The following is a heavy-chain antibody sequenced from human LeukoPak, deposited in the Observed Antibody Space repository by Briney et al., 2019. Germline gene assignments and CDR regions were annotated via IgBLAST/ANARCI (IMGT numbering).Heavy chain of an antibody. D-gene: IGHD2-15*01. CDR1: GFTFSSYA. V-gene: IGHV3-23*01. J-gene: IGHJ4*02. Sequence: PGGSLRLSCAASGFTFSSYAMSWVRQAPGKGLEWVSAFSGSGGTTYYADSVKGRFTISRDNSKNTLYLQMNSLRAEDTAVYYCAKDQTGYCSGGSCGAFDYWGQGTLVTVSS. CDR3: AKDQTGYCSGGSCGAFDY. CDR2: FSGSGGTT.